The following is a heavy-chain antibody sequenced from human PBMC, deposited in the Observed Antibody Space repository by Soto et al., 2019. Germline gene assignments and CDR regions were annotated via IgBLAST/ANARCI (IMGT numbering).Heavy chain of an antibody. V-gene: IGHV1-69*01. J-gene: IGHJ2*01. Sequence: QVQLVQSGAEVKKPGSSVKVSCKASGGTFSSYAISWVRQAPGQGLEWMGGIIPIFGTANYAQTFQGRVTITADDSTSTAYMERSCRRSADTSVYYCARAYYDSSGYSRHWYFDLRGRGALVTVSS. D-gene: IGHD3-22*01. CDR3: ARAYYDSSGYSRHWYFDL. CDR2: IIPIFGTA. CDR1: GGTFSSYA.